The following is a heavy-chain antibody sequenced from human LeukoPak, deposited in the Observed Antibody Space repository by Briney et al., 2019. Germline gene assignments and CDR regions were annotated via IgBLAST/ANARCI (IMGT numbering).Heavy chain of an antibody. CDR2: INTNTGSP. D-gene: IGHD3-22*01. CDR1: GYTFSTYP. CDR3: VRGIDSTGYFNY. J-gene: IGHJ4*02. V-gene: IGHV7-4-1*02. Sequence: EASVTVSCKASGYTFSTYPMNWVRQAPGQGLEWMGWINTNTGSPTYAQGLTGRFVFSLDTSVSTAFLQINSLKAEDTALYYRVRGIDSTGYFNYWGQGTLVTVSS.